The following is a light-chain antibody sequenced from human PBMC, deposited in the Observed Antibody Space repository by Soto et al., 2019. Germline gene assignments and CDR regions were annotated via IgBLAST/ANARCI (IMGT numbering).Light chain of an antibody. V-gene: IGLV2-14*03. J-gene: IGLJ3*02. CDR1: SSDVGGYDH. Sequence: QSALTQPDSVSGSPGQSITISCTGTSSDVGGYDHVSWYQQHPGKAPKLIIYDVTVRPSGISRRFSGSKSDSTASLAVSGLQPEDEADYYCSSYTNKDTLLFGGGTKLTVL. CDR2: DVT. CDR3: SSYTNKDTLL.